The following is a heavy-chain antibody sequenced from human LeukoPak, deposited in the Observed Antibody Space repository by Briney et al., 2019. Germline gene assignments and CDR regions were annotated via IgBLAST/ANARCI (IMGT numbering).Heavy chain of an antibody. V-gene: IGHV4-39*07. J-gene: IGHJ4*02. CDR2: IYYSGST. CDR1: GGSISSSSYY. CDR3: ARDSPPDY. Sequence: SETLSLTCTVSGGSISSSSYYWGWIRQPPGKGLEWIGSIYYSGSTYYNPSLKSRVTISVDTSKNQFSLKLSSVTAADTAVYYCARDSPPDYWGQGTLVTVSS.